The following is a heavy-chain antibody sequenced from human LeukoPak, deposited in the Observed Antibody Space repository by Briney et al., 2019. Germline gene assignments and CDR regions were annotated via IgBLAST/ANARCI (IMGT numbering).Heavy chain of an antibody. CDR3: AKQPGSVVDSSGSLSRH. CDR1: GFTFSTYA. Sequence: GGSLRLSCAASGFTFSTYAMTWVRQAPGKGLEWVSAISGSGASTYYADSVKGRFTISRDNSKNTLYLQMNSLRAEDTAVYYCAKQPGSVVDSSGSLSRHWGQGTLVTVSS. V-gene: IGHV3-23*01. D-gene: IGHD3-22*01. J-gene: IGHJ4*02. CDR2: ISGSGAST.